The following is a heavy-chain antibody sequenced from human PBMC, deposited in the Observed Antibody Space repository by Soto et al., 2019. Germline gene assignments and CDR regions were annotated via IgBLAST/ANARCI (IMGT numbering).Heavy chain of an antibody. V-gene: IGHV3-33*01. D-gene: IGHD1-20*01. CDR3: ARDRYTRGWRDFDY. J-gene: IGHJ4*02. CDR2: IWYDGSNK. Sequence: QVQLVESGGGVVQPGRSLRLSCAASGFTFSSYGMHWVRQAPGKGLEWVAVIWYDGSNKYYADSVKGRFTISRDNSKNTLYLQMNSLRAEDTAVYYCARDRYTRGWRDFDYWGQGTLVTVSS. CDR1: GFTFSSYG.